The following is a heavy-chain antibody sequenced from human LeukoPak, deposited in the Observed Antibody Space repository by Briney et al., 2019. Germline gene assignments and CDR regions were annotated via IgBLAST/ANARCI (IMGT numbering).Heavy chain of an antibody. CDR3: AREWYNNNWYNSFDT. Sequence: GGSLRLSCAASGFTFRTYEMNWVRQAPGKGLEWVSYISSSGKTVYYADSVKGRFTISRDNAKNSVYLQMNSLRAEDTAVYYCAREWYNNNWYNSFDTWGQGTMVTVSS. D-gene: IGHD6-13*01. CDR1: GFTFRTYE. CDR2: ISSSGKTV. J-gene: IGHJ3*02. V-gene: IGHV3-48*03.